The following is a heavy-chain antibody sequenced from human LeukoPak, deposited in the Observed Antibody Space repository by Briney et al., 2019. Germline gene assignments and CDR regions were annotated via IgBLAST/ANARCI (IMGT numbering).Heavy chain of an antibody. CDR3: ARGPYYYDSSGNFDY. V-gene: IGHV4-39*07. D-gene: IGHD3-22*01. Sequence: SETLSLTCTVSGGSISSSDHYWGWIRQPPGKGLEWIGSIYYSGSTYHNPSLKSRVTISVDTSKNQFSLKLSSVTAADTAVYYCARGPYYYDSSGNFDYWGQGTLVTVSS. CDR2: IYYSGST. CDR1: GGSISSSDHY. J-gene: IGHJ4*02.